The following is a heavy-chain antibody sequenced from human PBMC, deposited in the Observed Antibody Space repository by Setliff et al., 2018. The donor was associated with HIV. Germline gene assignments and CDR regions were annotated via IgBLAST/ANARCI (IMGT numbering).Heavy chain of an antibody. CDR3: ASEIAVIPAASQVGGFDI. CDR1: GYTFTDYY. D-gene: IGHD2-2*01. Sequence: ASVKVSYKASGYTFTDYYIHWVRQAPGQGLEWMGRINPNSGGTNYAQKFQGRVTITRDTSISTTYMELSRLTSDDPAVYYCASEIAVIPAASQVGGFDIWGQGTMVTVSS. V-gene: IGHV1-2*06. CDR2: INPNSGGT. J-gene: IGHJ3*02.